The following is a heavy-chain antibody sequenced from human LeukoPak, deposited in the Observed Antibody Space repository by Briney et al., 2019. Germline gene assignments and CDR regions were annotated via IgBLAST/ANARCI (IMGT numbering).Heavy chain of an antibody. CDR1: GFTVSSNY. D-gene: IGHD5-18*01. Sequence: GGSLRLSCAASGFTVSSNYMNWVRQAPGKGLEWVSYINSGSSFIYYADSVKGRFTISRDNAKNSLYLQMNSLRAEDTAVYYCARAVDTTTDYFDYWGQGTLVTVSS. J-gene: IGHJ4*02. CDR2: INSGSSFI. CDR3: ARAVDTTTDYFDY. V-gene: IGHV3-48*01.